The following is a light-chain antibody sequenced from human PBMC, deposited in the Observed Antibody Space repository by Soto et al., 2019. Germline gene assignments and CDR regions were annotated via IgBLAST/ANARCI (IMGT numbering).Light chain of an antibody. V-gene: IGLV2-14*01. CDR2: DVS. Sequence: CGLTQPASVCGSPGQSSTLSCTGTSRASGSFNDVSCYQPHQGKAPKLIIYDVSNRPSGLSNRFAGYKSGNTASLTISGLPPADEPDYSCSSYTTSSTLVVFGGGTQVTVL. CDR3: SSYTTSSTLVV. CDR1: SRASGSFND. J-gene: IGLJ2*01.